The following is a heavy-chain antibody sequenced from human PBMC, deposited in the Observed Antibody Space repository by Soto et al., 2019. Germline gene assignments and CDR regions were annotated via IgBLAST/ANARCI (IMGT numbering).Heavy chain of an antibody. CDR3: AHSPTYDYVSGTYRGWDEIYDAFDL. CDR2: IYWDDDK. V-gene: IGHV2-5*02. D-gene: IGHD3-10*01. CDR1: GFSLSTSGVG. Sequence: QITLKESGPTLVKPTQTLTLTCTFSGFSLSTSGVGVGWIRQPPGKALEWLALIYWDDDKRYSPSLKSRLTITKDTSKTQVVLTMTIMDPVDTATYYCAHSPTYDYVSGTYRGWDEIYDAFDLLGQGTMVTVSS. J-gene: IGHJ3*01.